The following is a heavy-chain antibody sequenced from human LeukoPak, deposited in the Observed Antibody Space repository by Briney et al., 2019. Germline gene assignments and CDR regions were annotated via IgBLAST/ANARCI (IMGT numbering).Heavy chain of an antibody. Sequence: PSETLSLTCAVSGDSIGRGSYYWGWIRQPAGKAPEWIGRIFSTGSTSYDPSLKSRVTILVDTSKNQFSLKLSSVTAADTAVYYCAREGDYYDSSGYSVDYWGQGTLVTVSS. CDR2: IFSTGST. J-gene: IGHJ4*02. CDR3: AREGDYYDSSGYSVDY. V-gene: IGHV4-61*02. CDR1: GDSIGRGSYY. D-gene: IGHD3-22*01.